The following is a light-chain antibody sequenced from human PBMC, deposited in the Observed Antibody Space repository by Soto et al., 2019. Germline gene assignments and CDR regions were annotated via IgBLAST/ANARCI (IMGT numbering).Light chain of an antibody. J-gene: IGKJ1*01. Sequence: DIQMTQSPSTLSASVGDRVTITCRASQSISSWLAWYQQKPGKAPKLLIYDASTLEGGVPSRFSGSGSGTDFTLTISGLQPDDFAMYYCQQYKSYSETFGQGTKVEIK. V-gene: IGKV1-5*01. CDR3: QQYKSYSET. CDR2: DAS. CDR1: QSISSW.